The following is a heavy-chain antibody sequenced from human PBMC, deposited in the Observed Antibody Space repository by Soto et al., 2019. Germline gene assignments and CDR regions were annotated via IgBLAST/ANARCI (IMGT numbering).Heavy chain of an antibody. J-gene: IGHJ6*03. D-gene: IGHD2-2*01. CDR1: GFTFSIFA. CDR3: AKAYAYYYYMDV. Sequence: GGSLRLSCAASGFTFSIFAMSWVRQAPGKGLEWVSTFDGNDGSTYHADSVRGRFTISRDNSKNTLYLQMDSLRVDDTAVYYCAKAYAYYYYMDVWGKGTAVTVSS. CDR2: FDGNDGST. V-gene: IGHV3-23*01.